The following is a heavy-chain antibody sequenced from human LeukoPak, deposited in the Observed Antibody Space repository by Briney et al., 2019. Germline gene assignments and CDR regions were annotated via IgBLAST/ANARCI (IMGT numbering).Heavy chain of an antibody. CDR1: GASLSGRPYY. D-gene: IGHD1-26*01. Sequence: SQTLCLTCTVSGASLSGRPYYWGWIRHPPEKGLEWIGSIYSRGSTYYNTSLQSRVTLSIETSKNQISLRLNSVTAADTALYYCAKSGGYGLIDYWGQGTLVTVSS. CDR2: IYSRGST. J-gene: IGHJ4*02. CDR3: AKSGGYGLIDY. V-gene: IGHV4-39*01.